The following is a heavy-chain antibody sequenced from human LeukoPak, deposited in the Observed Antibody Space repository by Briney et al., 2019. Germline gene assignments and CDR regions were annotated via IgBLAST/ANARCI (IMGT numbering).Heavy chain of an antibody. J-gene: IGHJ4*02. CDR1: GGTFSSYA. V-gene: IGHV1-69*06. CDR2: IIPIFGTA. Sequence: ASVKVSCKASGGTFSSYAISWVRQAPGQGLEWMGGIIPIFGTANYAQKFQGRVTITADKSTSTAYMELSSLRSEDTAVYYCARAGASYYYDSSGYSDYWGQGTLVTVSS. D-gene: IGHD3-22*01. CDR3: ARAGASYYYDSSGYSDY.